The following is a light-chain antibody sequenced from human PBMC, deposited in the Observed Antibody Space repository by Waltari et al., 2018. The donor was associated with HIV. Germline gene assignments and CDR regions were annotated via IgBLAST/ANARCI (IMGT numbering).Light chain of an antibody. J-gene: IGKJ5*01. CDR1: QNVYNNY. V-gene: IGKV3-20*01. CDR3: QQYGGSPIT. Sequence: ENVLTQSPGTLSLSPGEGATLSCRAIQNVYNNYVAWYQQKAGQAPRLLIYGTSTRATGIPDRFSGSGSGTDFTLNINRLEPEDFAVYYCQQYGGSPITFGQGARLEMK. CDR2: GTS.